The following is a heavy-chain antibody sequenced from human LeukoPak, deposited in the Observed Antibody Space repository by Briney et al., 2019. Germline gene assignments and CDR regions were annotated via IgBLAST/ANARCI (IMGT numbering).Heavy chain of an antibody. CDR1: GFTFSNYG. J-gene: IGHJ3*02. V-gene: IGHV3-33*01. Sequence: GGSLRLSCAASGFTFSNYGIHWVRQAPGKGLEGVAIIWNDGSKKYYGDSVKGRFTISRDNSKNTAYLQMNSLRGDDTALYYCAREGSSTTYFGSETHSGGAFDIWGQGTVVTVSS. D-gene: IGHD3-10*01. CDR3: AREGSSTTYFGSETHSGGAFDI. CDR2: IWNDGSKK.